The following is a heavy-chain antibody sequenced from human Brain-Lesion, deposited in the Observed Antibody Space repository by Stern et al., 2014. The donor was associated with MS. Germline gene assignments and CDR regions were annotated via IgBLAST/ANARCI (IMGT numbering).Heavy chain of an antibody. CDR3: ARDTSSPERSDW. J-gene: IGHJ4*02. D-gene: IGHD1-1*01. V-gene: IGHV3-53*01. CDR2: ITNVGST. CDR1: GFTVSRDY. Sequence: QLVPSGGGVIKPGGSLRLSCTASGFTVSRDYMTWVRQAPGKGLEWVSLITNVGSTFYTDSVKGRFTISRDDSKNTVYLHMTSLRAEDTAMYYCARDTSSPERSDWWGQGTLVTVSS.